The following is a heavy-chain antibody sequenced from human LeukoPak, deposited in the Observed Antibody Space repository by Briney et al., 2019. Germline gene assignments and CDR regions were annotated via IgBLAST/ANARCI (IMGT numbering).Heavy chain of an antibody. J-gene: IGHJ4*02. Sequence: GGSLRLSCAASGFTFSSYSMNWVRQAPGKGLEWVSSISSSSSYIYYADSVKGRFTISRDNAKNSLYLQMSSLRAEDTAVYYCARGYDTTGYFSYWGQGTLVTVSS. CDR2: ISSSSSYI. D-gene: IGHD3-22*01. CDR3: ARGYDTTGYFSY. V-gene: IGHV3-21*04. CDR1: GFTFSSYS.